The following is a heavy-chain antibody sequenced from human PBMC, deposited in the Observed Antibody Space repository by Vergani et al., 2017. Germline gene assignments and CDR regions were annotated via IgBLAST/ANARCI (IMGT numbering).Heavy chain of an antibody. J-gene: IGHJ4*02. CDR2: IIPIFGTA. V-gene: IGHV1-69*18. Sequence: QVQLVQSGAEVKKPGSSVKVSCKASGGTFSSYAISWVRQAPGQGLEWMGRIIPIFGTANYAQKFQGRVTITADEATSTAYMELSSLRSEDTAVYYCATDDYGDYRGGSGFDYWGQGTLVTVSS. CDR1: GGTFSSYA. D-gene: IGHD4-17*01. CDR3: ATDDYGDYRGGSGFDY.